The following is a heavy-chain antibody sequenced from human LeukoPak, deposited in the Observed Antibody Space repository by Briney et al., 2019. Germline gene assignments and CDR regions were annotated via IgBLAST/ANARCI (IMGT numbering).Heavy chain of an antibody. D-gene: IGHD6-13*01. V-gene: IGHV4-39*01. CDR2: TSYGGST. CDR1: DSISNRRYY. Sequence: SETLSLTCTVSDSISNRRYYWGWIRQPPGKGMEWIGSTSYGGSTYYNPSLQSRVTISVDTSKNQFSLKLSSVTAADTAVYYCARQYSSSWYSDHDAFDIWGQGTMVTVSS. J-gene: IGHJ3*02. CDR3: ARQYSSSWYSDHDAFDI.